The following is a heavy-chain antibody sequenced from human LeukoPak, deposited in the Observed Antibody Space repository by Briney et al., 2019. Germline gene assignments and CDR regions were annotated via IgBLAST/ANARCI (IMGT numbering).Heavy chain of an antibody. J-gene: IGHJ4*02. V-gene: IGHV3-30*18. CDR3: AKDWGFQYASGSYCEY. CDR2: ISHDGSNK. CDR1: GFTFSNYG. D-gene: IGHD3-10*01. Sequence: GRSLRLSCAASGFTFSNYGIHWVRQAPGKGLEWVAVISHDGSNKYYGDSVKGRFTISRDNSKNTLYLRMNSLRAEDTAVYYCAKDWGFQYASGSYCEYWGQGTLVTVSS.